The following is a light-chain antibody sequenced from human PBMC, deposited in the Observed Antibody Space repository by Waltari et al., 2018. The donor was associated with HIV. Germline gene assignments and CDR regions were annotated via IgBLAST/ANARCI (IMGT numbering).Light chain of an antibody. Sequence: QSALTQPASVSGSPGQSITISCPGTSSDVGGYNYVSWYQQHPGKAPKLMIFEVSNRPSGVCNRFSGSKSVNTASLTISGLQAEDEADYYCSSYTTRSTPDPNWVFGGGTKLTVL. V-gene: IGLV2-14*01. CDR3: SSYTTRSTPDPNWV. J-gene: IGLJ3*02. CDR2: EVS. CDR1: SSDVGGYNY.